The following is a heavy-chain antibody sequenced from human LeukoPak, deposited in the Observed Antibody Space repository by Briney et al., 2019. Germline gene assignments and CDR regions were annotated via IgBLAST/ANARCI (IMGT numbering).Heavy chain of an antibody. D-gene: IGHD3-22*01. Sequence: GGSLRLSCAASGFIVSSNYMSWVRQAPGKGLEWVSVIYSGGSTYYADSVKGRFTISRDNSKNTLYLQTISLRAEDTAVYYCARVTGYMIEDYFDYWGQGTLVTVSS. J-gene: IGHJ4*02. CDR3: ARVTGYMIEDYFDY. CDR2: IYSGGST. V-gene: IGHV3-53*01. CDR1: GFIVSSNY.